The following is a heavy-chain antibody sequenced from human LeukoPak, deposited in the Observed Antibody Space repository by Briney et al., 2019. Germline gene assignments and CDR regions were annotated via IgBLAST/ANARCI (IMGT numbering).Heavy chain of an antibody. D-gene: IGHD2-15*01. J-gene: IGHJ4*02. CDR2: ISAYNGNT. CDR3: ARGPYCSGRTCYSQYFDY. Sequence: ASVKVSCKASGYTFTSYGVSWVRQAPGQGLEWMLWISAYNGNTNYAQKLQGRVTMTTDTSTSTAYMELRSLRSDDTAVYYCARGPYCSGRTCYSQYFDYWGEGTLVTVSS. CDR1: GYTFTSYG. V-gene: IGHV1-18*01.